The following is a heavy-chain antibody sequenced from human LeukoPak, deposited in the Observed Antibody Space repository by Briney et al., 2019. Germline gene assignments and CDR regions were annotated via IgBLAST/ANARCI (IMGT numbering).Heavy chain of an antibody. CDR3: ARAPCVYGGNSMYFYYMDV. D-gene: IGHD4-23*01. CDR2: ISNSDTTT. J-gene: IGHJ6*03. Sequence: PGGSLRLSCAASGFTFSSFEMNWVRQAPGKGLEWLSYISNSDTTTYYADSVKGRFAVSRDNAKNSLYLQMNSLRAEDTAVYYCARAPCVYGGNSMYFYYMDVWGKGTTVTVSS. CDR1: GFTFSSFE. V-gene: IGHV3-48*03.